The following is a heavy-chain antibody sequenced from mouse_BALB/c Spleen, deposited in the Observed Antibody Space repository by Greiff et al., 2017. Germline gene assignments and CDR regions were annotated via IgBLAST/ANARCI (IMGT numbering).Heavy chain of an antibody. CDR3: TRDWDRYFAMDY. D-gene: IGHD2-14*01. Sequence: EVMLVESGGGLVKPGGSLKLSCAASGFTFSSYTMSWVRQTPEKRLEWVATISSGGSYTYYPDSVKGRFTISRDNAKNTLYLQMSSLKSEDTAMYYCTRDWDRYFAMDYWGQGTSVTVSS. V-gene: IGHV5-6-4*01. J-gene: IGHJ4*01. CDR2: ISSGGSYT. CDR1: GFTFSSYT.